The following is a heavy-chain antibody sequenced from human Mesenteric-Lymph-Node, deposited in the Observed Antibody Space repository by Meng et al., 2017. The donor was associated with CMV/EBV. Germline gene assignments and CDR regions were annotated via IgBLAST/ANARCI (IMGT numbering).Heavy chain of an antibody. CDR2: MHPKNGNT. J-gene: IGHJ6*02. CDR1: GYTFTDYD. Sequence: ASVKVSCKTSGYTFTDYDIIWVRQATGQGLEWMGWMHPKNGNTGYAQKFQGRVTMTRTTSISTAYMEVGSLRSEDTAVYYCARRGLWCSSTSCYMLYAMDVWGQGTTVTVSS. D-gene: IGHD2-2*02. CDR3: ARRGLWCSSTSCYMLYAMDV. V-gene: IGHV1-8*01.